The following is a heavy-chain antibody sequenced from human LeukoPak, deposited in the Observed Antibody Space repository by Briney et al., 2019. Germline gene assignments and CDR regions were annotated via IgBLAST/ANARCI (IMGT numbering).Heavy chain of an antibody. Sequence: GGSLSLSCAASGFTFSRYTMNWVRQAPGKGLEWVSSISSSSSYIYYADSVKGRFTISRDNAQNSLYLQMNSLRAEDTAVYYCARAYSGYDFDYWGQGTLVTVSS. D-gene: IGHD5-12*01. V-gene: IGHV3-21*01. CDR3: ARAYSGYDFDY. CDR2: ISSSSSYI. J-gene: IGHJ4*02. CDR1: GFTFSRYT.